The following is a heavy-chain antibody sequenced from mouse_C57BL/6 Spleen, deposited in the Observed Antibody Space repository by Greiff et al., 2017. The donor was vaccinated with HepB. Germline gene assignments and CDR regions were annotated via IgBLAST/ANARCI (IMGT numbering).Heavy chain of an antibody. CDR1: GYTFTDYY. CDR3: ARGIYYDYEYYFDY. Sequence: VQLQQSGPVLVKPGASVKMSCKASGYTFTDYYMNWVKQSHGKSLEWIGVINPYNGGTSYNQKFKGKATLTVDKSSSTAYMELNSLTSEDSAVYYCARGIYYDYEYYFDYWGQGTTLTVSS. J-gene: IGHJ2*01. CDR2: INPYNGGT. V-gene: IGHV1-19*01. D-gene: IGHD2-4*01.